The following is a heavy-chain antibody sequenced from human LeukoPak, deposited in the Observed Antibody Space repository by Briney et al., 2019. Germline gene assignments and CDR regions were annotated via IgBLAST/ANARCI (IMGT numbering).Heavy chain of an antibody. D-gene: IGHD3-10*01. CDR2: ISDTGNT. V-gene: IGHV3-23*01. CDR1: GFTLSSYA. Sequence: GGSLRLSCAASGFTLSSYAMSWVRQAPGKGLEWVSAISDTGNTYHADSVKGRFTISRDNSKNTLYLQMNSLRAEDTALYYCAKTLPYGTGSFDYWGQGTLVTVSS. CDR3: AKTLPYGTGSFDY. J-gene: IGHJ4*02.